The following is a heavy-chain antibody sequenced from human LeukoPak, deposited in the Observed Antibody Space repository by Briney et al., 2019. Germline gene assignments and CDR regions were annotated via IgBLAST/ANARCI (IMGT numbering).Heavy chain of an antibody. J-gene: IGHJ3*02. D-gene: IGHD2-2*01. CDR2: ISSSSSYI. V-gene: IGHV3-21*01. Sequence: GGSLRLSCAASGFTFSSYSMNWVRQAPGKGLEWVSSISSSSSYIYYADSVKGRFTISRDNAKNSLYPQMNSLRAEDTAVYYCTRDSPNLIVVVPAASDAFDIWGQGTMVTVSS. CDR3: TRDSPNLIVVVPAASDAFDI. CDR1: GFTFSSYS.